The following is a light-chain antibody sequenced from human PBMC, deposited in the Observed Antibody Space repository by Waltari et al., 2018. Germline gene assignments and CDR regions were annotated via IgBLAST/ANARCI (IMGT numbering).Light chain of an antibody. CDR1: ESLLSLSNNMNY. CDR2: LTS. V-gene: IGKV4-1*01. CDR3: QQYFRGPIS. Sequence: DIVMTQSPDSLAVSLGERATITCHSSESLLSLSNNMNYLAWYQQRPGQPPRLLIYLTSTRESGVPDRFSGSGSGTDFTLTISSLQTEDVATYFCQQYFRGPISFGPGTKLEMK. J-gene: IGKJ3*01.